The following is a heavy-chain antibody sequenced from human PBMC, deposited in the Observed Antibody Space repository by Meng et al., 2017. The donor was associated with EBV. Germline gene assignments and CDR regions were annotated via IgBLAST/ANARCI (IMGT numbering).Heavy chain of an antibody. D-gene: IGHD2-8*01. J-gene: IGHJ4*02. V-gene: IGHV3-21*01. Sequence: EVQGEGCGGSLVKACATLSVSCSGSGVSLSSYSMNWVRLAPGKGLEWVSSISSNSIDIYYADLVKGRFTISRDNAKNSLFLQMNSLRAEDTAVYYCARDRTSNRFDYWGQGTLVTVSS. CDR2: ISSNSIDI. CDR1: GVSLSSYS. CDR3: ARDRTSNRFDY.